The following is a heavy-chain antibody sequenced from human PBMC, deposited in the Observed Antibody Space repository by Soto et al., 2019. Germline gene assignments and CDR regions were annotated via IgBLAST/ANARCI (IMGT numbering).Heavy chain of an antibody. J-gene: IGHJ4*01. D-gene: IGHD2-2*01. CDR2: ISGSGGST. CDR3: AKRGDIVVVPAAPTYFDY. V-gene: IGHV3-23*01. Sequence: GKGLEWVSAISGSGGSTYYADSVKGRFTISRDNSKNTLYLQMNSLRAEDTAVYYCAKRGDIVVVPAAPTYFDYWGQEPWSPSPQ.